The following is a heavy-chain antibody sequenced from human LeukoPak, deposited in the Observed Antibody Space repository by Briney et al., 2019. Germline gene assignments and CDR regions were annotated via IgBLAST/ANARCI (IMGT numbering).Heavy chain of an antibody. Sequence: SETLSLTCTVSGGSISSGSYYWSWIRQPAGKGLEWIGRIYTSGSTNYNPSLKSRVTISVDTSKNQFSLKLSSVTAADTAVYYCARGDSGSDWFNPCGQGTLVTVSS. CDR3: ARGDSGSDWFNP. CDR1: GGSISSGSYY. D-gene: IGHD1-26*01. CDR2: IYTSGST. V-gene: IGHV4-61*02. J-gene: IGHJ5*02.